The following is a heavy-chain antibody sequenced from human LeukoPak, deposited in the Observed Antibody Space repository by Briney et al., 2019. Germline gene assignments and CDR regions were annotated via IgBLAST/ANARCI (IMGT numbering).Heavy chain of an antibody. CDR1: GGSISSSSYY. D-gene: IGHD6-13*01. V-gene: IGHV4-39*07. Sequence: PSETLSLTCTVSGGSISSSSYYWGWIRQPPGKGLEWIGSIYYSGSTYYNPSLKSRVTISVDTSKNQFSLKLSSVTAADTAVYYCASSIAAARGWFDPWGQGTLVTVSS. J-gene: IGHJ5*02. CDR2: IYYSGST. CDR3: ASSIAAARGWFDP.